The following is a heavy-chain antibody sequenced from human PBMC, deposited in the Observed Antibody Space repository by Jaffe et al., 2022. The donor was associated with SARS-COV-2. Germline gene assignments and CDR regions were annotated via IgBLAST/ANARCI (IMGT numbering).Heavy chain of an antibody. CDR1: GFTFSNYA. D-gene: IGHD3-10*01. V-gene: IGHV3-23*01. J-gene: IGHJ4*02. CDR2: VGSRGDLT. Sequence: EVQLLESGGSLVQPGGSLRLSCAASGFTFSNYAMSWVRQAPGKGLEWVSTVGSRGDLTYYADSVKGRFSISRDNSKNTLYLQMNSLRAGDTAVYHCVWGYFFDQWGQGTLVTVSS. CDR3: VWGYFFDQ.